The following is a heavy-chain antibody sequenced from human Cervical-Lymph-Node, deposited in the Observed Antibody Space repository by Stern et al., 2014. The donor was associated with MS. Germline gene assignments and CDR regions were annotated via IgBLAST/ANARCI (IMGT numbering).Heavy chain of an antibody. CDR1: GGSVSSGSRY. V-gene: IGHV4-31*03. CDR3: ARVTEFLRFFYPDY. D-gene: IGHD3-3*01. CDR2: ISYSGNT. Sequence: VQLEESGPGLVKPSQTLSLTCTVSGGSVSSGSRYWSWLRQHPGKGLEWIGYISYSGNTYYSPSLQSRLTISMDTSKNQFSLKLRSVTAADTAIYYCARVTEFLRFFYPDYWGQGTLVTVSS. J-gene: IGHJ4*02.